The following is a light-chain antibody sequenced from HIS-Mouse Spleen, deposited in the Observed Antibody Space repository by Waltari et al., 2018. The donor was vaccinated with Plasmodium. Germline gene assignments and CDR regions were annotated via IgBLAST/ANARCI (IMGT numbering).Light chain of an antibody. CDR3: SSYAGSNNYV. J-gene: IGLJ1*01. V-gene: IGLV2-8*01. Sequence: QSALTQPPSASGSPGQSVTIACTGTSSDVGGYNYVSWYQQHPGKDPKLMIYGVSKLPSGVPDRFSGCKSGNTAYLTVSGLQAEDEADYYCSSYAGSNNYVFGTGTKVTVL. CDR2: GVS. CDR1: SSDVGGYNY.